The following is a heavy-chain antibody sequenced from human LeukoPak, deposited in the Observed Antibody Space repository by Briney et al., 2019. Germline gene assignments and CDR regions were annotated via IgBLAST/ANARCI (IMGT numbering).Heavy chain of an antibody. Sequence: GGSLRLSCAASGFTFSGCSMNWVRQAPGKGLEWVSYISSGSTTIYYADSVKGRFTISRDNAKNTLFLQMSSLRVEDTAVYYCARGADHGGSYYPDWGQGTRVTVSS. D-gene: IGHD3-10*01. CDR3: ARGADHGGSYYPD. J-gene: IGHJ4*02. CDR2: ISSGSTTI. CDR1: GFTFSGCS. V-gene: IGHV3-48*04.